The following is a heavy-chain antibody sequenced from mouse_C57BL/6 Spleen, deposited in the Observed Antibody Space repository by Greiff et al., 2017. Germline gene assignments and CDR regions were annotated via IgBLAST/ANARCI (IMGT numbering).Heavy chain of an antibody. V-gene: IGHV1-64*01. CDR1: GYTFTSYW. Sequence: VQLKEPGAELVKPGASVKLSCKASGYTFTSYWMHWVKQRPGQGLEWIGMIHPNSGSTNYNEKFKSKATLTVDKSSSTAYMQLSSLTSEDSAVYYCAREGTGTPYFDDWGKGTTLTVSS. CDR3: AREGTGTPYFDD. CDR2: IHPNSGST. J-gene: IGHJ2*01. D-gene: IGHD4-1*01.